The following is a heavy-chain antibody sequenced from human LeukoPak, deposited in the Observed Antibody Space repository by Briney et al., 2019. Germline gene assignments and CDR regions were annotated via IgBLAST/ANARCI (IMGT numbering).Heavy chain of an antibody. V-gene: IGHV1-69*04. CDR2: IIPILGIA. CDR3: ARDSRASSGW. J-gene: IGHJ4*02. D-gene: IGHD6-19*01. Sequence: GASVKVSCKASGYTFTSYDINWVRQAPGQGLEWMGRIIPILGIANYAQKFQGRVTTTADKSTSTAYMELSSLRSEDTAVYYCARDSRASSGWWGQGTLVTVSS. CDR1: GYTFTSYD.